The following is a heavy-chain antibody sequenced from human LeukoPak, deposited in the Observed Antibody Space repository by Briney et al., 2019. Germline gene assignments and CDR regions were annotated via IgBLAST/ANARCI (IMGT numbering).Heavy chain of an antibody. CDR1: GITFSRFA. CDR2: VSESGDST. J-gene: IGHJ5*02. V-gene: IGHV3-23*01. Sequence: PGGSLRLSCAASGITFSRFAMSWVRQAPGKGLEWVSVVSESGDSTHYAESVKGRFTISRDNSKNTLYLQMNSLRAEDTAVYYCAKRDSNYYNWFDPWGQGTLVTVSS. CDR3: AKRDSNYYNWFDP. D-gene: IGHD4-11*01.